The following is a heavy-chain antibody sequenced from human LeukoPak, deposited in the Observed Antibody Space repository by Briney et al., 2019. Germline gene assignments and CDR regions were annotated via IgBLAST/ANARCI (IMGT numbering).Heavy chain of an antibody. CDR1: RFTFSDYY. CDR2: ISSSSSYT. J-gene: IGHJ4*02. V-gene: IGHV3-11*06. CDR3: ARAVTVVTRGGLVFDY. D-gene: IGHD2-21*02. Sequence: GGSLRLSCAASRFTFSDYYMSWIRQAPGKGLEWVSYISSSSSYTNYADSVKGRFTISRDNAKNSLFLQMNSLRDEDTSVYYCARAVTVVTRGGLVFDYWGQGTLVTVSS.